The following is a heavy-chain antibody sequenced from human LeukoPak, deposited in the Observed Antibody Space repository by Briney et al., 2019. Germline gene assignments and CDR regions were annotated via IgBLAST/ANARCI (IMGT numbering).Heavy chain of an antibody. CDR2: IYSGGTI. Sequence: GGSLRLSCAASGFTFSSYAMSWVRQAPGKGLEWVSLIYSGGTIYSADSVKGRFTISRDNSKNTLYLQMNSLRAEDTAFYYCARGMEQQLAFDSWGQGTLVTVSS. CDR1: GFTFSSYA. V-gene: IGHV3-53*01. D-gene: IGHD6-13*01. J-gene: IGHJ4*02. CDR3: ARGMEQQLAFDS.